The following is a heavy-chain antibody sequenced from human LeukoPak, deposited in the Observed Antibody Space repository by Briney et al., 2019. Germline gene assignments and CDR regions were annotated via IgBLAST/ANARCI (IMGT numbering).Heavy chain of an antibody. D-gene: IGHD4/OR15-4a*01. J-gene: IGHJ3*02. Sequence: SETLSLTCTVSGGSISSYYWSWIRQPPGKGLEWIGYIYYSGSTNYNPSLKSRVTISVDTSKNQFSLKLSSVTAADTAVYHCASYDNGGGDAFDIWGQGTIVTVSS. CDR1: GGSISSYY. CDR2: IYYSGST. V-gene: IGHV4-59*01. CDR3: ASYDNGGGDAFDI.